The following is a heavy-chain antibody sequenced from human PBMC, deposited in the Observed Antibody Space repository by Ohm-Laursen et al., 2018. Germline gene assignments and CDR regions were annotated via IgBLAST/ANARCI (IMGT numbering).Heavy chain of an antibody. J-gene: IGHJ4*02. CDR3: ARGPHGADSSGYFGY. D-gene: IGHD3-22*01. V-gene: IGHV4-4*07. CDR2: IYTSGST. Sequence: GTLSLTCTVSGGSISSYYWSWIRQPAGKGLEWIGRIYTSGSTNYNPSLKSRVTMSVDTSKNQFSLKLSSVTAADTAVYCCARGPHGADSSGYFGYWGQGTLVTVSS. CDR1: GGSISSYY.